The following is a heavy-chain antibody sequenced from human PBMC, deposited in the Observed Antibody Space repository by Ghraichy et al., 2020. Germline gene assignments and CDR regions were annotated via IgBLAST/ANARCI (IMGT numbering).Heavy chain of an antibody. CDR2: IIPIFGTA. D-gene: IGHD6-6*01. CDR1: GGTFSSYA. J-gene: IGHJ6*02. V-gene: IGHV1-69*13. Sequence: SVKVSCKASGGTFSSYAISWVRQAPGQGLEWMGGIIPIFGTANYAQKFQGRVTITADESTSTAYMELSSLRSEDTAVYYCASIAARRPPGMDVWGQGTTVTVSS. CDR3: ASIAARRPPGMDV.